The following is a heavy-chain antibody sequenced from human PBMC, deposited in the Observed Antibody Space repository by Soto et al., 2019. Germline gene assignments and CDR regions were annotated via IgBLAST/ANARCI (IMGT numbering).Heavy chain of an antibody. Sequence: QVQLVQSGAEVKKPGSSVKVSCKASGDTFDSYAVSWVRQAPGQGLEWMGGITPIFGTTNYAQKFQGRITITADEPTSTVYMDLTSLRSEDTAVYYCARSLLGTSGSYYWFVPWGQGTLVTVSS. CDR1: GDTFDSYA. D-gene: IGHD1-26*01. J-gene: IGHJ5*02. CDR3: ARSLLGTSGSYYWFVP. CDR2: ITPIFGTT. V-gene: IGHV1-69*01.